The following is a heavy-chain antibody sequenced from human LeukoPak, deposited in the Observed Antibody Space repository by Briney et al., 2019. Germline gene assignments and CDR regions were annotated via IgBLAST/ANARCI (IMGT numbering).Heavy chain of an antibody. J-gene: IGHJ4*02. CDR2: IYSGGST. Sequence: PGGSLRLSCAASGFTVSSNYMSWVRQAPGKGLEWVSVIYSGGSTYYADSVKGRFTISRDNSKNTLYLQMNSLRAEDTAVYYCARVLRDTYYDILTGYHSMYYFDYWGQGTLVTVSS. CDR3: ARVLRDTYYDILTGYHSMYYFDY. V-gene: IGHV3-53*01. D-gene: IGHD3-9*01. CDR1: GFTVSSNY.